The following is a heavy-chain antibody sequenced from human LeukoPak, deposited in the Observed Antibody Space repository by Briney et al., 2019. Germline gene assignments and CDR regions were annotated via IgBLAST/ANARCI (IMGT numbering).Heavy chain of an antibody. J-gene: IGHJ4*02. D-gene: IGHD6-19*01. CDR3: ATEESSGYSSGWYYFDY. V-gene: IGHV1-24*01. CDR2: FDPEDGET. CDR1: GYTFTELS. Sequence: ASVKVSCKVSGYTFTELSMHWVRQAPGKGLEWMGGFDPEDGETIYAQKFQGRVTMTEDTSTDTAYMELSSLRSEDTAVYYCATEESSGYSSGWYYFDYWGQGTLVTVSS.